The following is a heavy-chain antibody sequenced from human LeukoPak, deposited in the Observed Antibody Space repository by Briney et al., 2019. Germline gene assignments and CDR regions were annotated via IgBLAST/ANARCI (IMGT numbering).Heavy chain of an antibody. CDR3: AIYGDYGGGYFDY. CDR2: IIPIFGTA. CDR1: GGTFSSYA. V-gene: IGHV1-69*01. Sequence: ASVKVSCKASGGTFSSYAISWVRQAPGQGLEWMGGIIPIFGTANYAQKFQGRVTITADESTSTAYMELSSLRSEDTAVYYCAIYGDYGGGYFDYWGQGTLVTVFS. D-gene: IGHD4-17*01. J-gene: IGHJ4*02.